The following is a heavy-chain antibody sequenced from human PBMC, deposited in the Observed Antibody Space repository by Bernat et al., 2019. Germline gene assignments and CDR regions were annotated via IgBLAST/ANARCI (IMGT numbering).Heavy chain of an antibody. Sequence: QVQLVQSGAEVKKPGASVKVSCKASGYTFTSYAMHWVCQAPGQRLEWMGWINAYNGNTNNAQKLQGRVTMTTDTSTSTAYMELRSLRSDDTAVYYCARAGPNWFDPWGQGTLVTVSS. J-gene: IGHJ5*02. CDR1: GYTFTSYA. CDR2: INAYNGNT. CDR3: ARAGPNWFDP. V-gene: IGHV1-3*01.